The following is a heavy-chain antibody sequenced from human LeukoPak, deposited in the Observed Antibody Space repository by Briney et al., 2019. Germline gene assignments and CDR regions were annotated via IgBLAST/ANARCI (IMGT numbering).Heavy chain of an antibody. Sequence: ASVKVSCEASGYTFTSYGISWVRQAPGQGLEWMGWISAYNGNTNYAQKLQGRVTMTTDTSTSTAYMELRSLRSDDTAVYYCAREGHYDSSVLIDYWGQGTLVTVSS. V-gene: IGHV1-18*01. CDR3: AREGHYDSSVLIDY. CDR2: ISAYNGNT. D-gene: IGHD3-22*01. J-gene: IGHJ4*02. CDR1: GYTFTSYG.